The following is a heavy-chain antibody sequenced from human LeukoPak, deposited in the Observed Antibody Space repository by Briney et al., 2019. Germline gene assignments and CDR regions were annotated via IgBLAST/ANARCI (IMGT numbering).Heavy chain of an antibody. D-gene: IGHD6-19*01. CDR3: ARERIAVAGTLSLFYYYYYLDV. V-gene: IGHV4-4*07. J-gene: IGHJ6*03. Sequence: PSETLSLTFTGSGCSLSRYYWSGMGQPAGKGLDGIGRIYTSGSCNYNPSLKSRVAMSVHTSKNQFSLKLSSVHAADTAVYYCARERIAVAGTLSLFYYYYYLDVWGKGTTVTVSS. CDR1: GCSLSRYY. CDR2: IYTSGSC.